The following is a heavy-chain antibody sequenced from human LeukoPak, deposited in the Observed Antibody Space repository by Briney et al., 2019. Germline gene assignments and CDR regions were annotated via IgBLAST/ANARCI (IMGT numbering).Heavy chain of an antibody. CDR1: GFTFSSYG. D-gene: IGHD2-21*02. CDR2: ISGSGGST. J-gene: IGHJ4*01. Sequence: GGSLRLSCAASGFTFSSYGMHWVRQAPGKGLEWVSAISGSGGSTYYADSVKGRFTISRDNSKNTLYLQMNSLRAEDTAVYYCAKGGEYCGGDCYASVDYWGQGTLVTVSS. V-gene: IGHV3-23*01. CDR3: AKGGEYCGGDCYASVDY.